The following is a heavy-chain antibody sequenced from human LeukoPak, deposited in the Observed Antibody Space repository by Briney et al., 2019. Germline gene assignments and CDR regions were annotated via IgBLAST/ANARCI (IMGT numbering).Heavy chain of an antibody. J-gene: IGHJ4*02. V-gene: IGHV4-31*03. D-gene: IGHD3-22*01. CDR2: IYYSGST. CDR3: ARGGDSSGYLIDY. CDR1: GGSISSGGYY. Sequence: SSETLSLTCTVSGGSISSGGYYWSWIRQHPGKGLEWIGYIYYSGSTYYNPSLKSRVTISVDTSKNQFSLKLSSVTAADTAVYYCARGGDSSGYLIDYWGQGTLVTVSS.